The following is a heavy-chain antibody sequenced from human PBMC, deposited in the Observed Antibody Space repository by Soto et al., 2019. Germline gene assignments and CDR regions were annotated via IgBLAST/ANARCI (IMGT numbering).Heavy chain of an antibody. J-gene: IGHJ4*02. D-gene: IGHD6-19*01. CDR1: GFTLGSYW. CDR3: AKVGVYSSGWYPPGYFDY. V-gene: IGHV3-7*03. Sequence: EVQLVESGGGWVWRGGSLRLSCAASGFTLGSYWMNWVRQPPGKGLEWVANIKVDGSEQYYADSVKGRFTISRDKSKNTLDLQMNSLRAEDTAVYYCAKVGVYSSGWYPPGYFDYWGQGTLVTVSS. CDR2: IKVDGSEQ.